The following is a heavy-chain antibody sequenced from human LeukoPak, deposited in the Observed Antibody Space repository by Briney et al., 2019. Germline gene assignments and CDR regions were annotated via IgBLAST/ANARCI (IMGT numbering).Heavy chain of an antibody. D-gene: IGHD1-26*01. CDR3: AKNGQSGFSFDP. Sequence: KSSETLSLTCAVYGEPLTGYYWSWIRQPPGKGLEWIGEGNQNGGTKYNPSLTSRVTISADASRNQFSLKLNSVTAADTAVYYCAKNGQSGFSFDPWGQGTLVTVSS. J-gene: IGHJ5*02. CDR2: GNQNGGT. V-gene: IGHV4-34*01. CDR1: GEPLTGYY.